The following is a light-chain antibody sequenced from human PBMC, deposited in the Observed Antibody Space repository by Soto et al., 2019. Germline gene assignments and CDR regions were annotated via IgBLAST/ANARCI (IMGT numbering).Light chain of an antibody. CDR3: QQYYSTPTWT. J-gene: IGKJ1*01. V-gene: IGKV4-1*01. CDR1: QNILYSSNNKNY. Sequence: DIVMTQSTASLAVSLGERATINCKSSQNILYSSNNKNYLAWYQQKAGQPPKLLIYWASTRESGVPDRFSGSGSGTDFTLTISNLQAEDVAVYYCQQYYSTPTWTFGQGTKVDIK. CDR2: WAS.